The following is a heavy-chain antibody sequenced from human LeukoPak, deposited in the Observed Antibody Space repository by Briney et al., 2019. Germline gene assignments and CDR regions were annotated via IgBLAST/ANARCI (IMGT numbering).Heavy chain of an antibody. Sequence: GGSLRLSCAASGFTFSSYSMNWVRQAPGKGLEWVSSISSSSSYIYYADSVKGRFTISRDNAKNSLYLQMNSLRAEDTAVYYCAKPPELYYDSSGYTHPGYWGQGTLVTVSS. CDR2: ISSSSSYI. CDR3: AKPPELYYDSSGYTHPGY. V-gene: IGHV3-21*04. CDR1: GFTFSSYS. J-gene: IGHJ4*02. D-gene: IGHD3-22*01.